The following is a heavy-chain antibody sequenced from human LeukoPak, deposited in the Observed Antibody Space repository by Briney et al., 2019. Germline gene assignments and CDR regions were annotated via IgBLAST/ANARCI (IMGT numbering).Heavy chain of an antibody. V-gene: IGHV3-15*07. CDR2: IRSNSDGGTI. CDR3: ATDFYDST. D-gene: IGHD3-22*01. J-gene: IGHJ5*02. Sequence: GGSLRLSCATSGFTFSNAWMNWVRQAPGKGLEWVGRIRSNSDGGTIDYAAPVKGRFTLSRDDSKTTLYLQMNSLQTEDTAVYYCATDFYDSTWGQGTLVAVSS. CDR1: GFTFSNAW.